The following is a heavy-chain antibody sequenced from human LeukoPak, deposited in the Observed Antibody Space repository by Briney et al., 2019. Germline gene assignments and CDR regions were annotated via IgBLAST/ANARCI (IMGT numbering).Heavy chain of an antibody. J-gene: IGHJ5*02. CDR3: TTSCSGGSCYSRWFDP. CDR1: GFTFSSYW. V-gene: IGHV3-15*01. CDR2: IKSKTDGGTT. D-gene: IGHD2-15*01. Sequence: GGSLRLSCAASGFTFSSYWMSWVRQAPGKGLEWVGRIKSKTDGGTTDYAAPVKGRFTISRDDSRNTLYLQMNSLKTEDTAVYYCTTSCSGGSCYSRWFDPWGQGTLVTVSS.